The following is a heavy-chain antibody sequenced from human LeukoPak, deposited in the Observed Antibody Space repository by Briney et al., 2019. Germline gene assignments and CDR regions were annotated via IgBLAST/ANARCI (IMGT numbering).Heavy chain of an antibody. V-gene: IGHV3-7*01. CDR2: INQDGSEK. CDR1: GFAFSSYW. J-gene: IGHJ6*03. Sequence: PGGSLRLSCAASGFAFSSYWMSWVRQAPGKGLEWVANINQDGSEKYSVDSVKGRFTISRDNTKNSLYLQMNSLRVEDTAVYYCASRVREGAKFHYYYYIDVWGKGTTVTVSS. D-gene: IGHD1-26*01. CDR3: ASRVREGAKFHYYYYIDV.